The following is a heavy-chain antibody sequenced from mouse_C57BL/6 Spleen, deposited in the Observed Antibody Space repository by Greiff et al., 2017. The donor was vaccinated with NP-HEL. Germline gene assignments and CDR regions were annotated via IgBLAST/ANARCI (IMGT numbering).Heavy chain of an antibody. CDR1: GFTFSDAW. CDR3: TRGRWPLYAMDY. J-gene: IGHJ4*01. D-gene: IGHD2-3*01. Sequence: EVKLMESGGGLVQPGGSMKLSCAASGFTFSDAWMDWVRQSPEKGLEWVAEIRNKANNHATYYAESVKGRFTISRDDSKSSVYLQMNSLRAEDTGIYYCTRGRWPLYAMDYWGQGTSVTVSS. V-gene: IGHV6-6*01. CDR2: IRNKANNHAT.